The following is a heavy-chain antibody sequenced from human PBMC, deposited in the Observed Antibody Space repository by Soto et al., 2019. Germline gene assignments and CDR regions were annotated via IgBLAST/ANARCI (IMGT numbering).Heavy chain of an antibody. V-gene: IGHV1-18*01. CDR1: GYTFSNEG. Sequence: ASVKVSCKASGYTFSNEGITSLRQAPVRRLEWMGWVSAYNGNTNYPQKFKVRGTMTTDTSTSTAYMEARGLRDGDTAVYLCARASRYYWNYMMFWGQGTQVT. CDR3: ARASRYYWNYMMF. D-gene: IGHD1-7*01. CDR2: VSAYNGNT. J-gene: IGHJ4*02.